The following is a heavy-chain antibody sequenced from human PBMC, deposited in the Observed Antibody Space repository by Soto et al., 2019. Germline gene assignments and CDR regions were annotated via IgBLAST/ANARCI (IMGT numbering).Heavy chain of an antibody. CDR3: AKDSRTALLWFGELWGPGGY. J-gene: IGHJ4*02. V-gene: IGHV3-23*01. D-gene: IGHD3-10*01. CDR1: GFTFSSYA. Sequence: PGGSLRLSCAASGFTFSSYAMSWVRHAPGKGLEWVSAISGSGGSTYYADSVKGRFTISRDNSKNTLYLQMNSLRAEDTAVYYCAKDSRTALLWFGELWGPGGYWGQGTLVTVSS. CDR2: ISGSGGST.